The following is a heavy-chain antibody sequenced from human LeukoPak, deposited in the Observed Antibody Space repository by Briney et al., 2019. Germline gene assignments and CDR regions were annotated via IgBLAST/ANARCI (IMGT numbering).Heavy chain of an antibody. Sequence: SVKVSCKAFGGTFSSYAISWVRQAPGQGLEWMGGIIPIFGSANYAQKFQGRVTITTDESTSTAYMELSSLRSEDTAVYYCARDGEITIFGVVTPNWFDPWGQGTLVTVSS. CDR1: GGTFSSYA. D-gene: IGHD3-3*01. V-gene: IGHV1-69*05. CDR2: IIPIFGSA. J-gene: IGHJ5*02. CDR3: ARDGEITIFGVVTPNWFDP.